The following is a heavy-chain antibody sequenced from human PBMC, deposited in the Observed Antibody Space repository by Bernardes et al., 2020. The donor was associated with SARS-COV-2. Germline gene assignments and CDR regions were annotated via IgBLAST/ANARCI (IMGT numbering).Heavy chain of an antibody. D-gene: IGHD1-26*01. CDR3: ARDYVGATSWDFDY. J-gene: IGHJ4*02. V-gene: IGHV1-2*02. Sequence: ASLKDSCKASGYTFTGYYMHWVRQAPGQGLEWMGWINPNSGGTNYAQKFQGRVTMTRDTSISTAYMELSRLRSDDTAVYYCARDYVGATSWDFDYWGQGTLVTVSS. CDR1: GYTFTGYY. CDR2: INPNSGGT.